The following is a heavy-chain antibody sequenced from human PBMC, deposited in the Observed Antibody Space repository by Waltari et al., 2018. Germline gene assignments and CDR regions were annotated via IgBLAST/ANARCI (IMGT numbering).Heavy chain of an antibody. D-gene: IGHD1-1*01. CDR2: MNKDGSER. J-gene: IGHJ4*02. Sequence: EAPLVESGRGLAHPGGALTHSCVGSGFTLGKSWLTGVRQAPGKGLEWVATMNKDGSERYYVDSVRGRFIISKDDAKNSLSLEMNILAVEDTAIYYCARDSPDKHWKFFGNDHWGQGTLVNVSP. V-gene: IGHV3-7*01. CDR1: GFTLGKSW. CDR3: ARDSPDKHWKFFGNDH.